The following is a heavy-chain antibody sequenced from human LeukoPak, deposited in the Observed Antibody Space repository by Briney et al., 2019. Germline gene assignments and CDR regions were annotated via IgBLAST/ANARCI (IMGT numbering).Heavy chain of an antibody. CDR3: ASQYSSSAYNWFDP. V-gene: IGHV1-2*02. Sequence: ASVKVSCKASGYTFTGYYMHWVRQAPGQGLEWMGWINPNSGGTNYAQKFQGRVTMTRYTSISTAYMELSRLRSDDTAVYYCASQYSSSAYNWFDPWGQGTLVTVSS. D-gene: IGHD6-6*01. J-gene: IGHJ5*02. CDR1: GYTFTGYY. CDR2: INPNSGGT.